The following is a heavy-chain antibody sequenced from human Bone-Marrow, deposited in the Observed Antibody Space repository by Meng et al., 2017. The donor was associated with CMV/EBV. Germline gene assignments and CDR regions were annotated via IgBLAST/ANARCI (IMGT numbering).Heavy chain of an antibody. CDR2: IYPGDSDT. CDR1: GYSFTSYW. CDR3: ARRSCSSTSCYVDY. V-gene: IGHV5-51*01. J-gene: IGHJ4*02. D-gene: IGHD2-2*01. Sequence: KVSCKGSGYSFTSYWIGWVRQMPGKGLEWMGIIYPGDSDTRYSPSFQGQATISADKSISTAYLQWSSLKASDTAMYYCARRSCSSTSCYVDYCGQGTLVTVSS.